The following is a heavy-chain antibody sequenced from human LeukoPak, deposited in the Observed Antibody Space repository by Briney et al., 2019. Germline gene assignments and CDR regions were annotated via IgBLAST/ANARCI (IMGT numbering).Heavy chain of an antibody. V-gene: IGHV3-7*01. CDR2: MNQDGSEK. Sequence: PGGSLRLSCAASGFTFSDSWMSWVRQAPGKGLEWVANMNQDGSEKDYVDSVKGRFTISRDNARNSLYLQMGSLRAEDTAVYYCARDSHHYVWGSLVWGQGTTVTVSS. CDR1: GFTFSDSW. CDR3: ARDSHHYVWGSLV. J-gene: IGHJ6*02. D-gene: IGHD3-16*01.